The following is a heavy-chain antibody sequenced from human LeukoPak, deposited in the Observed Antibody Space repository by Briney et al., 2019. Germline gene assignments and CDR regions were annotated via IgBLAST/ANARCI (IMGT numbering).Heavy chain of an antibody. Sequence: GESLKISCKGSGYSFTSYWVAWVRQMPGKGLEWMGIIYPGDSDTRYSPSFQGQVTISADKSISTAYLQWSSLKASDTAMYYCARSHGAAAGRFDYWGQGTLVTVSS. CDR1: GYSFTSYW. CDR2: IYPGDSDT. D-gene: IGHD6-13*01. V-gene: IGHV5-51*01. J-gene: IGHJ4*02. CDR3: ARSHGAAAGRFDY.